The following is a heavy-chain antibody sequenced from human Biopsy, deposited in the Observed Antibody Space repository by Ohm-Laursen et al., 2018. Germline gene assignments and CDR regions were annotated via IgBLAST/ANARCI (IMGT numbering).Heavy chain of an antibody. Sequence: PPGTLSLTCTVSGGSISSYYWSWIRQPPGKGLECIGYIYYSGSTNYSPSLKSRVTMSVDTSKNQFSLKLSSVTAADTAVYYCARLWGGYHFHGMDVWGQGTTVTVSS. CDR3: ARLWGGYHFHGMDV. CDR1: GGSISSYY. J-gene: IGHJ6*02. V-gene: IGHV4-59*08. D-gene: IGHD7-27*01. CDR2: IYYSGST.